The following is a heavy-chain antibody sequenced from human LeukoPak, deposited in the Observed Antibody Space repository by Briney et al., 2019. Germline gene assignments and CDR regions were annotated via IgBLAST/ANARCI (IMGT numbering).Heavy chain of an antibody. D-gene: IGHD5-12*01. V-gene: IGHV3-74*01. CDR1: GFTFSSYW. CDR2: INSDGIIT. J-gene: IGHJ4*02. CDR3: ARVRATFSPHFDN. Sequence: GGSLRLSCAASGFTFSSYWMHWVRQAPGKGLMWVSRINSDGIITNYADSVKGRFTISRDNAKNTLYLQMNSLRAEDTAVYYCARVRATFSPHFDNWGQGTLVTV.